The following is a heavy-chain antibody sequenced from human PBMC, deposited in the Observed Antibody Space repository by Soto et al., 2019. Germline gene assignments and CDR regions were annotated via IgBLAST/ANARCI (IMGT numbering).Heavy chain of an antibody. V-gene: IGHV4-30-2*01. CDR1: GGSISSGGYS. Sequence: SETLSLTCAVSGGSISSGGYSWSWVRQPPGKGLEWIGYIYHSGSTYYNPSLKSRVTISVDRSKNQFSLKLSSVTAADTAVYYCATTYYYDSSGYSNWGQGTLVTSP. J-gene: IGHJ4*02. D-gene: IGHD3-22*01. CDR2: IYHSGST. CDR3: ATTYYYDSSGYSN.